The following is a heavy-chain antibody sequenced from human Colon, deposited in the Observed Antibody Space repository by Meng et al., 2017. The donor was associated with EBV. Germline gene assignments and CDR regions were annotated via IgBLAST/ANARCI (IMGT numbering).Heavy chain of an antibody. CDR3: ASFDHIPRRNYFDY. CDR1: GGSMSSGNYY. D-gene: IGHD2-21*01. J-gene: IGHJ4*02. CDR2: IHHSGSA. Sequence: QVPLQESGPGPVEPSQTLSLTCTVSGGSMSSGNYYWSWIRQPPGKGLEWIGYIHHSGSAYYNPSLKSRVSISVDTSKNQFSLNLNSMTAADTAVYYCASFDHIPRRNYFDYWGQGTLVTVSS. V-gene: IGHV4-30-4*01.